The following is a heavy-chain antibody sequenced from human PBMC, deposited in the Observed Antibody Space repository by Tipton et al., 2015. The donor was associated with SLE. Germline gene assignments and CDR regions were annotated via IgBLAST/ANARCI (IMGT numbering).Heavy chain of an antibody. CDR1: GGSFSGYY. V-gene: IGHV4-34*01. J-gene: IGHJ2*01. CDR2: INHSGST. Sequence: TLSLTCAVYGGSFSGYYWSWIRQPPGKGLEWIGEINHSGSTNYNPSLKSRVTMSVDTSKNQFSLKLSSVTAADTAVYYCARGDLYWYFDLWGRGTLVTVSS. CDR3: ARGDLYWYFDL.